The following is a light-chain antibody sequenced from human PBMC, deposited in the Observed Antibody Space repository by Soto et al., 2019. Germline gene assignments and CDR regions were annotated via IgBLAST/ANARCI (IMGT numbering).Light chain of an antibody. Sequence: EIVLTQSPATLSLSPGERATLSCRASQSVSSYLAWYQQKPGQAPRLLIYDASNRATGIPARFSGSGSGTDFTLTISSLEPEGFAVYYCQQRSNWLTFGGGTKVAIK. CDR3: QQRSNWLT. CDR1: QSVSSY. CDR2: DAS. V-gene: IGKV3-11*01. J-gene: IGKJ4*01.